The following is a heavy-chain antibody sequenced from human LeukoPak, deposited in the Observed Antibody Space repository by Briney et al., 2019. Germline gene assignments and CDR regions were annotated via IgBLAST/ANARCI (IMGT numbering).Heavy chain of an antibody. V-gene: IGHV3-21*01. CDR1: GFTFSSYS. Sequence: PGGSLRLSCAASGFTFSSYSMNWVRQAPGKGLEWVSSISSSSGYIYYADSVKGRFTISRDNAKNSLYLQMNSLRAEDTAVYYCARVPTPPGYYFDYWGQGTLVTVSS. CDR3: ARVPTPPGYYFDY. J-gene: IGHJ4*02. CDR2: ISSSSGYI.